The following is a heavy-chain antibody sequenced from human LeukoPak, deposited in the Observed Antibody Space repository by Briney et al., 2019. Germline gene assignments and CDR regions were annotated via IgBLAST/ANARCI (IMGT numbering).Heavy chain of an antibody. V-gene: IGHV4-39*07. Sequence: PSETLSLTCTVSGGSISSSSYYWGWIRQPPGKGLEWIGSIYYSGSTHFNPSLKRRVTISIDTSKNHFSLKLNSVTAADTAVYYCARDTRYGSGSYYSNWFDPWGQGTLVTVSS. CDR3: ARDTRYGSGSYYSNWFDP. CDR2: IYYSGST. D-gene: IGHD3-10*01. J-gene: IGHJ5*02. CDR1: GGSISSSSYY.